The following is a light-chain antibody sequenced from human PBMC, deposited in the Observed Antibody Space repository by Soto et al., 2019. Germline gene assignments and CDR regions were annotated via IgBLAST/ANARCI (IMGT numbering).Light chain of an antibody. V-gene: IGLV2-14*01. Sequence: QPVLTQPASVSGSPGQSITISCTGTSSDVGGYDYVSWYQQHPGKVPKFMIYEVTNRPSGVSHRFSGSKSGNTASLTISGLQVEDEADYYCTSYTTTSTYVFGTGTKLTVL. CDR2: EVT. CDR1: SSDVGGYDY. CDR3: TSYTTTSTYV. J-gene: IGLJ1*01.